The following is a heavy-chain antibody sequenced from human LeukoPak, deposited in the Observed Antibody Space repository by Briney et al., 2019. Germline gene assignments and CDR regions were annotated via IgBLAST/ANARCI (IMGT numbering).Heavy chain of an antibody. CDR2: INPNSGGT. V-gene: IGHV1-2*02. CDR3: ARAPANYYDSSGYGDY. J-gene: IGHJ4*02. Sequence: ASVKVSCKASGYTFTGYYMHWVRQAPGQRLEWMGWINPNSGGTNYAQKFQGRVTMTRDTSISTAYMELSRLRSDDTTVYYCARAPANYYDSSGYGDYWGQGTLVTVSS. D-gene: IGHD3-22*01. CDR1: GYTFTGYY.